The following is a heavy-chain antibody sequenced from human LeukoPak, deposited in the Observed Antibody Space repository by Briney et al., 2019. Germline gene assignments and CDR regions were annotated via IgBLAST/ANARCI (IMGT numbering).Heavy chain of an antibody. Sequence: QPGGSLRLSCAASGFTFSSYSMNWVRQAPGKGLEWVSYISSSSSTIYYADSVKGRFTISRDNAKNSLYLQMNSLRAEDTAVYYCAKLAPYCSSTSCHPGPHFDYWGQGTLVTVSS. CDR3: AKLAPYCSSTSCHPGPHFDY. V-gene: IGHV3-48*04. J-gene: IGHJ4*02. D-gene: IGHD2-2*01. CDR1: GFTFSSYS. CDR2: ISSSSSTI.